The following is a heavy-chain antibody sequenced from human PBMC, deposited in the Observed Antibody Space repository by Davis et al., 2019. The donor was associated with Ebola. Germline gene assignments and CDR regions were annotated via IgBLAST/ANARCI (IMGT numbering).Heavy chain of an antibody. D-gene: IGHD6-19*01. CDR3: ASGPRGAGNFDY. CDR2: ISSSGSTI. CDR1: GFTFSSYS. J-gene: IGHJ4*02. V-gene: IGHV3-48*04. Sequence: GESLKISCAASGFTFSSYSMNWVRQAPGKGLEWVSYISSSGSTIYYADSVKGRFTISRDNAKNTLYLQMNSLRAEDTAVYYCASGPRGAGNFDYWGQGTLVTVSS.